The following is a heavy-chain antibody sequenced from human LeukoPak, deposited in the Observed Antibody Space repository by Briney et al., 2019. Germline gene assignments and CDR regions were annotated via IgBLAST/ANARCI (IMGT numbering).Heavy chain of an antibody. V-gene: IGHV4-59*08. D-gene: IGHD4-23*01. J-gene: IGHJ2*01. CDR2: IYYSGST. CDR3: ARLKRLTTVAYWYFDP. CDR1: GGSFSGYY. Sequence: SETLSLTCAVYGGSFSGYYWSWIRQPPGKGLEWIGYIYYSGSTNYNPSLKSRVTISVDTSKNQFSLKLSSVTAADTAVYYCARLKRLTTVAYWYFDPWGRGTLVTVSS.